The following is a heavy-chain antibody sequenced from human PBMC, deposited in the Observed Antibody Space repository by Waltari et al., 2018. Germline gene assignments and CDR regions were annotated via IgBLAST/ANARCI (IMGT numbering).Heavy chain of an antibody. CDR1: GGSISSSSYY. J-gene: IGHJ4*02. CDR2: IYYSGST. D-gene: IGHD2-2*02. CDR3: ARVVVVPAAIPFDY. Sequence: QLQLQESGPGLVKPSETLSLPCTVSGGSISSSSYYWGWLRQPPGKGLEWTGSIYYSGSTYYNPSLKSRVTISVDTSKNQFSLKLSSVTAADTAVYYCARVVVVPAAIPFDYWGQGTLVTVSS. V-gene: IGHV4-39*01.